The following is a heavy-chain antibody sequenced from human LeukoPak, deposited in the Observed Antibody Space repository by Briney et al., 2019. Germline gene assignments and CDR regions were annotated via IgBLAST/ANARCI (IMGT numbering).Heavy chain of an antibody. D-gene: IGHD6-6*01. CDR3: ARDLDSSSPTYYYYYGMDV. CDR2: ISAYSGDT. V-gene: IGHV1-18*01. J-gene: IGHJ6*02. Sequence: ASVKVSCKASGYTFTSYGISWVRQAPGQGLEWMGWISAYSGDTNYAQKFQGRATMTTDTSTSTAYMELRSLRSDDTAVYYCARDLDSSSPTYYYYYGMDVWGQGTTVTVSS. CDR1: GYTFTSYG.